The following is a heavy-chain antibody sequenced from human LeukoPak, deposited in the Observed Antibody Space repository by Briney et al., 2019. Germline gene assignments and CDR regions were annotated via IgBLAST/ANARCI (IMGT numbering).Heavy chain of an antibody. J-gene: IGHJ4*02. CDR3: AHPNRYCSSTTCYSSFDY. V-gene: IGHV2-5*02. CDR2: IYWDDDK. D-gene: IGHD2-2*01. CDR1: GSSLSTSGVG. Sequence: ASGPTLVNPTQTLTLTCTFSGSSLSTSGVGVGWIRQPPGKALEWLALIYWDDDKRYSPSLKSRLTITKDTSKNQVVLTMTNMDPVDTATYYCAHPNRYCSSTTCYSSFDYWGQGTLVTVSS.